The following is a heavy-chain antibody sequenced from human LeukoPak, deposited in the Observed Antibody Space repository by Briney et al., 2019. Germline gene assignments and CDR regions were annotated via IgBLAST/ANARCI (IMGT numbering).Heavy chain of an antibody. J-gene: IGHJ4*02. V-gene: IGHV3-7*01. D-gene: IGHD3-22*01. Sequence: PGGSLRLSCAASRFTFINFWMNWVRQAPGKGLEWVAKINQDGSEKYYVDSVKGRFTISIDNAKNSLYLQMNNLRGEDTAVYYCARGHYYDFDWGQGTLVTVSS. CDR3: ARGHYYDFD. CDR1: RFTFINFW. CDR2: INQDGSEK.